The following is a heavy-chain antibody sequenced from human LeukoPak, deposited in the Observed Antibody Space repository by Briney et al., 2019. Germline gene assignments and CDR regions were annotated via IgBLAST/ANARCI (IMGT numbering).Heavy chain of an antibody. Sequence: GGSLRLSCAASGFTFSSYTMNWVRQAPGRGLEWVSGINWNGGSTGYADSVKGRFTISRDNAKNSLYLQMNSLRAEDTALYYCARTRVLWRYFDLWGRGTLVTVSS. CDR2: INWNGGST. D-gene: IGHD3-3*01. V-gene: IGHV3-20*04. CDR1: GFTFSSYT. CDR3: ARTRVLWRYFDL. J-gene: IGHJ2*01.